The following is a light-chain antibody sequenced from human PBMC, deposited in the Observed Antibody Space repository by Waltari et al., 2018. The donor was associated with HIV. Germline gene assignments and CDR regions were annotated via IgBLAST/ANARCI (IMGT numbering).Light chain of an antibody. CDR1: QSVSSNY. V-gene: IGKV3-20*01. CDR3: QQYGGSSWT. J-gene: IGKJ1*01. CDR2: GAS. Sequence: EIVLTQSPGTLSLSPGERATLSCRASQSVSSNYLAWYQQKPGQAPRLLIYGASSRATGIPDRVSGSGSGTDFTLTISSLEPEDFAVYYCQQYGGSSWTFGQGTKVEVK.